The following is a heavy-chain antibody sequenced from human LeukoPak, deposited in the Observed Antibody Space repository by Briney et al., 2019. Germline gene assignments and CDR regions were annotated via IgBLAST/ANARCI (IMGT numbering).Heavy chain of an antibody. CDR3: AKRPMVTIIHDAFDI. CDR1: GFTFSSYD. J-gene: IGHJ3*02. D-gene: IGHD5-24*01. V-gene: IGHV3-13*01. Sequence: GGSLRLSCAASGFTFSSYDMHWVRQATGKGLEWVSAIGTAGDTYYPGSVKGRFTISRDNSKTTLYLQMNSLRAEDTAVYYCAKRPMVTIIHDAFDIWGQGTMVTVSS. CDR2: IGTAGDT.